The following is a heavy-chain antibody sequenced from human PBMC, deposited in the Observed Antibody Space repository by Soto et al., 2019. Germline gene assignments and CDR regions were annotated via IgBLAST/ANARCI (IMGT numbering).Heavy chain of an antibody. J-gene: IGHJ2*01. D-gene: IGHD5-12*01. Sequence: QVQLVQSGAEVRKPGSSVKVSCKTSGGTFTSYTISWVRQAPGQGLEWMGRIVPTVGIANYAQNFQDRVMVTADQSTSTVYMELSSPRSEDTAVYYCATTWDRGYSGYDFRRHWFFDPWGRGTLVTVSS. V-gene: IGHV1-69*02. CDR1: GGTFTSYT. CDR2: IVPTVGIA. CDR3: ATTWDRGYSGYDFRRHWFFDP.